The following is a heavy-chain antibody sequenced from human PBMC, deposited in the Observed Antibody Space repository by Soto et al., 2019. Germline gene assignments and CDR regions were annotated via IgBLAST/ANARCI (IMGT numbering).Heavy chain of an antibody. Sequence: QVQLQESGPGLVKPSQTLSLTCAVSGGSIRSDGSYWTWIRQLPGGGREWIGYIYYRGSTSYNPSLGSRASISVDSSENQFSLRLTSVTAADTAVYYCARRAGNRRGYPIDSWGQGTLVTVSS. CDR2: IYYRGST. J-gene: IGHJ4*02. D-gene: IGHD5-18*01. CDR3: ARRAGNRRGYPIDS. V-gene: IGHV4-31*11. CDR1: GGSIRSDGSY.